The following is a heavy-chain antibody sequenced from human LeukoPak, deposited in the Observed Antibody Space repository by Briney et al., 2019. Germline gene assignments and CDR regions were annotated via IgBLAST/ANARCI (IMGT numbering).Heavy chain of an antibody. V-gene: IGHV3-74*01. CDR2: ISPDGSHT. D-gene: IGHD1-7*01. Sequence: PGGSLRLSCAASGFTFSNYWMYWVRQAPGKGLLWVSRISPDGSHTIHADSVKGRFTISRDNARNTLYLQMNRLRVEDTAVYYCASYNWHSRVDSWGQGTLVTVSS. CDR3: ASYNWHSRVDS. J-gene: IGHJ1*01. CDR1: GFTFSNYW.